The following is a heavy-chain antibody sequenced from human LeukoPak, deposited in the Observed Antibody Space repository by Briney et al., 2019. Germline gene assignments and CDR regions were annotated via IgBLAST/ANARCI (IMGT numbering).Heavy chain of an antibody. CDR1: GGTFSSYA. D-gene: IGHD6-19*01. CDR3: AREGSGWYQHYYYYYMDV. V-gene: IGHV1-69*06. Sequence: SVKVSCKASGGTFSSYAISWVRQAPGQGLEWMGGIIPIFGTANYAQKFQGRVTITADKSTSTAYMELSSLRSEDTAVYYCAREGSGWYQHYYYYYMDVWGKGTTVTVSS. J-gene: IGHJ6*03. CDR2: IIPIFGTA.